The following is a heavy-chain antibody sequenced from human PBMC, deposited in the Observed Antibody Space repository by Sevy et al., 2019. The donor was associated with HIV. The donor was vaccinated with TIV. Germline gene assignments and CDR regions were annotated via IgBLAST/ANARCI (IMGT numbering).Heavy chain of an antibody. Sequence: GGSLRLSCAASGFTFSDYYMSWIRQAPGKGLEWVSYISSSSSYTNYADSVKGRFTISRDNAKNSLYLQMSSLRAEDTAVYYCARRAGITADGNSPDAFDIWGQGTMVTVSS. V-gene: IGHV3-11*06. CDR3: ARRAGITADGNSPDAFDI. J-gene: IGHJ3*02. CDR2: ISSSSSYT. D-gene: IGHD6-13*01. CDR1: GFTFSDYY.